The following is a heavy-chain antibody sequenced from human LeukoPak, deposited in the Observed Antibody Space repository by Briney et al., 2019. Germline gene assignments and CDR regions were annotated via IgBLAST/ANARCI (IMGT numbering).Heavy chain of an antibody. CDR3: ARGMVVPAASPRSYYYYYMDV. CDR2: INWNGGST. J-gene: IGHJ6*03. CDR1: GFTFDDYG. V-gene: IGHV3-20*04. Sequence: AVGSLSLSCAPSGFTFDDYGMSWVRQAPGQGLEWVSCINWNGGSTGYAASVKGRFTISRDNAKNSLYLRMNSLRAEDTALYYCARGMVVPAASPRSYYYYYMDVWGKGTTVTVSS. D-gene: IGHD2-2*01.